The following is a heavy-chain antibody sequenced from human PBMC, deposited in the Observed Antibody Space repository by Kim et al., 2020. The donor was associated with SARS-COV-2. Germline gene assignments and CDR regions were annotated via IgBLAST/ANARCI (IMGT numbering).Heavy chain of an antibody. Sequence: GGSLRLSCAASGFTFSSYSMNWVRQAPGKGLEWVSSISSSSSYIYYADSVKGRFTISRDNAKNSLYLQMNSLRAEDTAVYYCARGRDYYRSGSDAVDIWGQGTMVTVSS. CDR2: ISSSSSYI. CDR3: ARGRDYYRSGSDAVDI. J-gene: IGHJ3*02. CDR1: GFTFSSYS. V-gene: IGHV3-21*01. D-gene: IGHD3-10*01.